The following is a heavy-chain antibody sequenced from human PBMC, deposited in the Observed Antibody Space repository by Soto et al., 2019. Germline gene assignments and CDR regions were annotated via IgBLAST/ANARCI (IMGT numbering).Heavy chain of an antibody. CDR1: GGSLSGYY. J-gene: IGHJ5*02. CDR2: INHSGST. Sequence: PSETLSLTCAVYGGSLSGYYWSWIRQPPGKGLEWIGEINHSGSTNYNPSLKSRVTISVDTSKNQFSLKLSSVTAADTAVYYCARDIVVVPAAHNWFDPWGQG. D-gene: IGHD2-2*01. CDR3: ARDIVVVPAAHNWFDP. V-gene: IGHV4-34*01.